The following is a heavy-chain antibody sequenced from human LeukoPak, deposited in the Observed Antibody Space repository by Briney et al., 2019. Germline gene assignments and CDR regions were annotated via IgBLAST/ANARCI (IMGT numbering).Heavy chain of an antibody. CDR1: GGSFSGYY. J-gene: IGHJ6*02. D-gene: IGHD3-3*01. V-gene: IGHV4-59*01. CDR3: ARVRSDFWSGYYRGYYYGMDV. Sequence: SETLSLTCAVYGGSFSGYYWSWIRQPPGKGLEWIGYIYYSGSTNYNPSLKSRVTISVDTSKNQFSLKLSSVTAADTAVYYCARVRSDFWSGYYRGYYYGMDVWGQGTTVTVSS. CDR2: IYYSGST.